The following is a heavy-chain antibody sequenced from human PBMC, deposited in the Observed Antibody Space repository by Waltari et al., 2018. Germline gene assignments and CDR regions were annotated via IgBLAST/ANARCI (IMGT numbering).Heavy chain of an antibody. Sequence: EVQLAESGGGLVQPGGSLRLSCAASGFTFSHSWISWVRQCPGKGLEWVATIRKDGGVKYYADSVKGRFTISRDNARNSLSLQMYSLRVEDSAIYYCASQIRYNSGWIPFDYWGQGTLVTVSS. D-gene: IGHD6-19*01. J-gene: IGHJ4*02. CDR2: IRKDGGVK. CDR1: GFTFSHSW. V-gene: IGHV3-7*03. CDR3: ASQIRYNSGWIPFDY.